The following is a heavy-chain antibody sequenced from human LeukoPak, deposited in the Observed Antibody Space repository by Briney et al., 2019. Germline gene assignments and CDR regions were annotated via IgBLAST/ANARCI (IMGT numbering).Heavy chain of an antibody. D-gene: IGHD7-27*01. Sequence: SETLSLTCAVSGVSVSTTYNWGWVRRPPGKGLEWIGYNGNNNYNPSLKSRATISLDTSKNQFSLKLHSVTDADTAVYYCVRDYWGSLDYWGQGTLVTVSS. CDR2: NGNN. V-gene: IGHV4-61*01. CDR1: GVSVSTTYN. J-gene: IGHJ4*02. CDR3: VRDYWGSLDY.